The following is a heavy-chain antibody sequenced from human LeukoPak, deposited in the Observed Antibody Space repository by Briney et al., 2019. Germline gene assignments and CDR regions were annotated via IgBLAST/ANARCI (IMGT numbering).Heavy chain of an antibody. D-gene: IGHD2-2*01. CDR1: GYTFTGYY. J-gene: IGHJ3*02. CDR2: INPNSGGT. Sequence: ASVKVSCKASGYTFTGYYMHWVRQAPGQGLEWMGWINPNSGGTNYAQKFQGRVTMTRDTSISTAYMELSRLRSDDTAVYYCARGAIVVVSAAISAFDIWGQGTMVTVSS. CDR3: ARGAIVVVSAAISAFDI. V-gene: IGHV1-2*02.